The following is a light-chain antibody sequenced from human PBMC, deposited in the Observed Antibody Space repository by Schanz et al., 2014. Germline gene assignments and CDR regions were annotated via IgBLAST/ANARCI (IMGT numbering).Light chain of an antibody. CDR2: GAF. Sequence: EIVMTQSPATLSVSPGERVTLSCRASQSVSSNLAWYQQKPGQAPRLLISGAFTRATGIPARFSGSGSGTEFTLTISSLQSEDFAVYYCQQYGSSPYTFGQGTKLEIK. V-gene: IGKV3-15*01. CDR1: QSVSSN. J-gene: IGKJ2*01. CDR3: QQYGSSPYT.